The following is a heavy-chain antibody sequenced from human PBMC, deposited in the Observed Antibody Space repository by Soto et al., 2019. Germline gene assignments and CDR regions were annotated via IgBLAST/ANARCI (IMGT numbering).Heavy chain of an antibody. Sequence: QITLKESGPTLVQPTQTLTLTCTFSGFSLTNTGATVGWNRQAPGKGLEWLALIYWHDDKRYNPSLKNRLTIAKDTARNQVVLTLTDVGPVDTATYYCAHSRFEILTGRFDSWGQGTLVTVSS. CDR1: GFSLTNTGAT. J-gene: IGHJ5*01. V-gene: IGHV2-5*01. CDR2: IYWHDDK. D-gene: IGHD3-9*01. CDR3: AHSRFEILTGRFDS.